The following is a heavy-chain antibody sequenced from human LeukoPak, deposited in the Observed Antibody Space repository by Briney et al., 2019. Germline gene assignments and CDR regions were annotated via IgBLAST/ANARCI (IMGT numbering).Heavy chain of an antibody. CDR1: GGSITSSSHY. CDR2: IYYSGDT. CDR3: ARQPRFLEWSNAFDI. J-gene: IGHJ3*02. V-gene: IGHV4-39*01. D-gene: IGHD3-3*01. Sequence: SETLSLTCTVSGGSITSSSHYWGWIRQPPGKGLEWIGSIYYSGDTYYNPSLKSRVTISVDTSKNQFSLKLSSVTAADTAVYYCARQPRFLEWSNAFDIWGQGTMVTVSS.